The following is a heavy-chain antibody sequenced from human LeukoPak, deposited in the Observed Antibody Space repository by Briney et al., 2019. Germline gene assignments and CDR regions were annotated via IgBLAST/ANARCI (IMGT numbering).Heavy chain of an antibody. Sequence: PSETLSLTCAVYGGSFSGYYWSWIRQPPGKGLEWIGEINHSGSTNYNPSLKSRVTISVDTSKNQFSLKLSSVTAADTAVYYCARRRITMVRGVIGLHFDYWGQGTLVTVSS. V-gene: IGHV4-34*01. D-gene: IGHD3-10*01. CDR2: INHSGST. CDR3: ARRRITMVRGVIGLHFDY. J-gene: IGHJ4*02. CDR1: GGSFSGYY.